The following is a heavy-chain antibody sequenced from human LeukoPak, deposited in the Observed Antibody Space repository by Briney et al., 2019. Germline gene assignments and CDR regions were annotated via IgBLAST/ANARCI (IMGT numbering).Heavy chain of an antibody. CDR3: ARASGPTLLWFGVDV. D-gene: IGHD3-10*01. V-gene: IGHV3-30-3*01. Sequence: PGRSLRLSCAASGFTFSDYALHWVRQAPGKGLEWVAVISFDGSNKYYAASVKGRFTISRDNSKKTLYLQMNNLRADDSAVYYCARASGPTLLWFGVDVWGQGTTVTVSS. CDR1: GFTFSDYA. J-gene: IGHJ6*02. CDR2: ISFDGSNK.